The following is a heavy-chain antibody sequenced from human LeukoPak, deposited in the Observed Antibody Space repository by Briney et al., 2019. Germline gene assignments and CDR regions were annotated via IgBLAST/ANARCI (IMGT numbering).Heavy chain of an antibody. Sequence: GGSLRLSCAASGFTFSGYWMHWVRQAPGKGLVWVSRINGDGSSTTYADSVKGRFTLSRDNAKNTLYLQMNSLRAEDTAVYYCARDRAYSYGEFDYWGQGTLVSVSS. CDR3: ARDRAYSYGEFDY. J-gene: IGHJ4*02. CDR1: GFTFSGYW. D-gene: IGHD5-18*01. CDR2: INGDGSST. V-gene: IGHV3-74*01.